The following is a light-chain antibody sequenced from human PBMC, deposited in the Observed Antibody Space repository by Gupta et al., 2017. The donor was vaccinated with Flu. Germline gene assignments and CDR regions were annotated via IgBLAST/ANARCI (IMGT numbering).Light chain of an antibody. J-gene: IGKJ3*01. CDR1: QGSSNY. CDR2: AAS. Sequence: SSLSASVGDRVTITCRASQGSSNYLAWYQQKPGKVPKLLIYAASTLQSGGPSWFSGSGSGTDFTLTISSLQPEDVATYYCQKYNSAPPFTFGPGTKVDIK. V-gene: IGKV1-27*01. CDR3: QKYNSAPPFT.